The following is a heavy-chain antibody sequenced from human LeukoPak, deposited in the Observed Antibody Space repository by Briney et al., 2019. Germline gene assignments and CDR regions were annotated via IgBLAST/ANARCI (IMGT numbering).Heavy chain of an antibody. CDR2: ISSGSSTM. Sequence: PGGSLRLSCAASGFTFSSYSMNWVRQAPGKGLEWVSYISSGSSTMYYADSVKGRFTISRDNAKNSLSLQMNSLRDEDTAVYYCANDYSNDYWGQGTLVTVSS. D-gene: IGHD4-11*01. CDR3: ANDYSNDY. CDR1: GFTFSSYS. V-gene: IGHV3-48*02. J-gene: IGHJ4*02.